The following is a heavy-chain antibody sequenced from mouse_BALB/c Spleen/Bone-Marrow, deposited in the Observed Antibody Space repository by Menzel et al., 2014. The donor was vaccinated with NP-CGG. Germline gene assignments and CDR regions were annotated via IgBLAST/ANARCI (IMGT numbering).Heavy chain of an antibody. J-gene: IGHJ2*01. Sequence: VMLVEPGGGLVQPGGSRKLSCAASGFTFSSFGMHWVRPSAEKGLEWVEYINGGSGTVFYEDTVKGRFTVSRDNPKNTLFLQMSSLRSEDTAMYYCARSRGNFEDFDYWGRGTTVTVSS. V-gene: IGHV5-17*02. CDR2: INGGSGTV. D-gene: IGHD2-1*01. CDR3: ARSRGNFEDFDY. CDR1: GFTFSSFG.